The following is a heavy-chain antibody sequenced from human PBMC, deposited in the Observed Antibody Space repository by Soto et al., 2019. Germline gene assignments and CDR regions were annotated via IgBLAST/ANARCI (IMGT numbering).Heavy chain of an antibody. CDR3: ARRLIAVAGTSGGNWFDP. J-gene: IGHJ5*02. CDR2: IYYSGST. V-gene: IGHV4-39*01. D-gene: IGHD6-19*01. CDR1: GGSISSSSHY. Sequence: SETLSLTCTVSGGSISSSSHYWGWIRQPPGKGLEWIGGIYYSGSTYYNPSLKSRVTISVDTSKNQFSLKLSSVTAADTAVYYCARRLIAVAGTSGGNWFDPWGQGTLVTVSS.